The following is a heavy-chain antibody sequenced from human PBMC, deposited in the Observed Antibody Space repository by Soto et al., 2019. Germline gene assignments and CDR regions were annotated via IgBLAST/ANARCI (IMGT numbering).Heavy chain of an antibody. J-gene: IGHJ2*01. CDR3: AKFEGHPLEYWYLDF. D-gene: IGHD1-1*01. CDR1: GFTFSAYA. CDR2: IHGGGGAT. V-gene: IGHV3-23*01. Sequence: EVQLLESGGGLVQPGGSLRLSCAASGFTFSAYAMGWVRHAPGKGLEWVSTIHGGGGATHYADSVKGRFTISRDESKNPLYAQMNSLRAEDTAVYYCAKFEGHPLEYWYLDFWGRGTLVTVSS.